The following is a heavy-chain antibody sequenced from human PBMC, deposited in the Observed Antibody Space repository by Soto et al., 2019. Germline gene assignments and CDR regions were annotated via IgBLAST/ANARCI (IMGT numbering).Heavy chain of an antibody. J-gene: IGHJ4*02. CDR1: GFTFSSYA. CDR3: AKATGTTLY. D-gene: IGHD1-1*01. Sequence: EVLLLVSGGGLVQPGGSLRLSCEASGFTFSSYAMTWVRQAPGKGLEWVSASGSGGRAFYSDSVKGRFTISRDNSRNTLYLQLHSLRVDDTAVYFCAKATGTTLYWGQGTLVTVSS. V-gene: IGHV3-23*01. CDR2: SGSGGRA.